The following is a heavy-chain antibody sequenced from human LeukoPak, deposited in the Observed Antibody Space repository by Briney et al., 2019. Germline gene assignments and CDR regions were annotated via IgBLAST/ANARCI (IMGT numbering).Heavy chain of an antibody. CDR1: GYRFTSYW. CDR2: IYPGDSDT. V-gene: IGHV5-51*01. J-gene: IGHJ3*01. CDR3: ARDVGYCSDGSCYGTN. D-gene: IGHD2-15*01. Sequence: GESLKISCKGSGYRFTSYWIGWVRQMPGKGLEWMGIIYPGDSDTRYSPSFQGQVTISAEKSISTAYLQWISLKASDTAMYYCARDVGYCSDGSCYGTNWGQGTMVTVSS.